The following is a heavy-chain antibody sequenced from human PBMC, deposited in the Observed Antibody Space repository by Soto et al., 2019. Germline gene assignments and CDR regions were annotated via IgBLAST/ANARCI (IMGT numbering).Heavy chain of an antibody. V-gene: IGHV3-53*04. D-gene: IGHD2-21*02. J-gene: IGHJ2*01. CDR3: ARDQPRAYCGGNCYSDWYFDL. CDR1: GFTVSSNY. Sequence: EVQLVESGGGLVQPGGSLRLSCAASGFTVSSNYMSWVRQAPGKGLEWVSVIYSGGSTYYADSVKGRFTISRHNSKNTLYLKMNSLRAEDTAVYYCARDQPRAYCGGNCYSDWYFDLWGRGTLVTVSS. CDR2: IYSGGST.